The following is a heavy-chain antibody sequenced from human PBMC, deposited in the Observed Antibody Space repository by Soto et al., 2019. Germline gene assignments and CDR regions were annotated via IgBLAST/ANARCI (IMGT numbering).Heavy chain of an antibody. CDR3: ARLPVGVIFPVTTIDC. CDR2: IYYSGST. Sequence: SSETLPLTCTVSGGSISSSSHYWGWIRQPPGKGLEWIGTIYYSGSTYYNPSLKSRVTISVNTSKNQFSLKLSSVTAADTAMYYCARLPVGVIFPVTTIDCSAQGTLVTL. CDR1: GGSISSSSHY. D-gene: IGHD2-21*01. J-gene: IGHJ4*02. V-gene: IGHV4-39*01.